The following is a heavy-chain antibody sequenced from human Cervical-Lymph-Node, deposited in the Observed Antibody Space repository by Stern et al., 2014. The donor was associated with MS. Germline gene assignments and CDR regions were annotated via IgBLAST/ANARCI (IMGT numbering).Heavy chain of an antibody. CDR2: ISPVDSET. J-gene: IGHJ4*02. CDR3: ARQGCATTSCHTIDS. D-gene: IGHD2-2*02. Sequence: EMQLVESGAEVKKPGQSLKISCKGSGYSFTNSWIGWVRQMPGKGLELMGIISPVDSETRYSPSFQGPVTLSVDKSITPAYVQWTSLEASDTAMYYCARQGCATTSCHTIDSWGQGTLITVSS. V-gene: IGHV5-51*01. CDR1: GYSFTNSW.